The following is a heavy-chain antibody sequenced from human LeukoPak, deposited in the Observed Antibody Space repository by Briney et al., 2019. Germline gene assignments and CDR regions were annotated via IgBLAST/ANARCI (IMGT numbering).Heavy chain of an antibody. CDR2: IYTSGST. CDR1: GGSISSYY. CDR3: ARDILTGYSDAFDI. V-gene: IGHV4-4*07. D-gene: IGHD3-9*01. J-gene: IGHJ3*02. Sequence: PSETLSLTCTVSGGSISSYYWSWIRQPAGKGLEWIGRIYTSGSTNYNPSLKSRVTMSVDTSKNQFSLKLSSVTAADTAVYYCARDILTGYSDAFDIWGQGTMVTVSS.